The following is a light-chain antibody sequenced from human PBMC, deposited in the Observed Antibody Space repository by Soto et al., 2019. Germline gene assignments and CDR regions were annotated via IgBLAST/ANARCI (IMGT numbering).Light chain of an antibody. V-gene: IGKV3-20*01. Sequence: EVVLTQSPGTLSLSPGERATLSCRASQSVSSSYLAWYQQKPGQAPRLLIYSASSRATGIPDRFSGSGSGTDFTLTISRLEPEDFAVYYCQRYGGFGQGTKVHIK. J-gene: IGKJ1*01. CDR3: QRYGG. CDR2: SAS. CDR1: QSVSSSY.